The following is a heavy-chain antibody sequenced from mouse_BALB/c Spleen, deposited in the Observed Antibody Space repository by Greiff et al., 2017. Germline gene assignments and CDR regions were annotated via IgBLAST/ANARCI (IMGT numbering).Heavy chain of an antibody. Sequence: VQLQQPGAELVMPGASVKMSCKASGYTFTDYWMHWVKQRPGQGLEWIGAIDTSDSYTSYNQKFKGKATLTVDESSSTAYMQLSSLTSEDSAVYYCARGGARTRLFADWGQGTLVTVSA. CDR1: GYTFTDYW. CDR2: IDTSDSYT. D-gene: IGHD3-1*01. V-gene: IGHV1-69*01. J-gene: IGHJ3*01. CDR3: ARGGARTRLFAD.